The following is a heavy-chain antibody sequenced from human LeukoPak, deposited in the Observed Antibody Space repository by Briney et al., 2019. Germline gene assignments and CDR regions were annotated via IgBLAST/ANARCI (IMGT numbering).Heavy chain of an antibody. V-gene: IGHV4-31*03. CDR2: IYYSGST. J-gene: IGHJ5*02. CDR1: GGSISSGGYY. CDR3: ARQPRGTTGVGWFDP. D-gene: IGHD4-17*01. Sequence: PSETLSLTCTVSGGSISSGGYYWSWIRQHPGKGLEWIGYIYYSGSTYYSPSLKSRVTISVDTSKNQFSLKLSSVTAADTAVYYCARQPRGTTGVGWFDPWGQGTLVTVSS.